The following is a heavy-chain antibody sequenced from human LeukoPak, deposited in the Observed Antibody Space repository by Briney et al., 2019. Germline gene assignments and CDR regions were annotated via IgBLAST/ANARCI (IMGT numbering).Heavy chain of an antibody. CDR1: GESFSGYY. CDR2: INHSGST. V-gene: IGHV4-34*01. CDR3: ARNSYYDNSGEGAFDI. D-gene: IGHD3-22*01. J-gene: IGHJ3*02. Sequence: SETLSLTCAVYGESFSGYYWSWIRQPPGKGLEWIGEINHSGSTNYNPSLKSRVTISVDKSKNQFSLNLNSVTAADTAVYYCARNSYYDNSGEGAFDIWGQGTMVTVSS.